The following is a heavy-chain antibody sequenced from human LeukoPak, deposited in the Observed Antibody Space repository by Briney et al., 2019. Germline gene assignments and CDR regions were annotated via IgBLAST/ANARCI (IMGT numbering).Heavy chain of an antibody. D-gene: IGHD1-26*01. CDR1: GFTFSSYW. J-gene: IGHJ5*02. CDR3: ARGVGGDSRFDP. CDR2: INSDGSST. V-gene: IGHV3-74*01. Sequence: PGGSLRLSCPASGFTFSSYWMHWVRQAPGKGLVWVSRINSDGSSTRYADSVKGRFTISRDNAKNTLYLQMNSLRAEDTAVYYCARGVGGDSRFDPWGQGTLVTVSS.